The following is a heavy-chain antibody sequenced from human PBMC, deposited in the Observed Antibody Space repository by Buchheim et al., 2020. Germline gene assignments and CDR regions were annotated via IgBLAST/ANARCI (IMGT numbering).Heavy chain of an antibody. CDR3: ARFGGTAMDTTYYYYGMDV. CDR1: GFTFSDYY. CDR2: ISSSSSYT. Sequence: QVQLVESGGGLVKPGGSLRLSCAASGFTFSDYYMSWIRQAPGKGLEWVSYISSSSSYTNYADSVKGRFTISRDNAKNSLYMQMNSLRAEDTAVYYCARFGGTAMDTTYYYYGMDVWGQGTT. J-gene: IGHJ6*02. D-gene: IGHD5-18*01. V-gene: IGHV3-11*06.